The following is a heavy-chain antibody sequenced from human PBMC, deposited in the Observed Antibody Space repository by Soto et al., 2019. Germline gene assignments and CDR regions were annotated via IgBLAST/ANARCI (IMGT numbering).Heavy chain of an antibody. CDR3: TTDYDILTGSWFDH. Sequence: LXLSCAASGFTFSSAWVSWVRQAPGKGLEWVGRIKSKTDGGTTDYAAPVKGRFTISRDDSKNTLYLQMNSLKTEDTAVYYCTTDYDILTGSWFDHWGQGTLVTVSS. CDR1: GFTFSSAW. CDR2: IKSKTDGGTT. D-gene: IGHD3-9*01. V-gene: IGHV3-15*01. J-gene: IGHJ5*02.